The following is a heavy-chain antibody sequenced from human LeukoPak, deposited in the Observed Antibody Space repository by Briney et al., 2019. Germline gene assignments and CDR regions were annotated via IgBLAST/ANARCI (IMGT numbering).Heavy chain of an antibody. CDR3: ARDRGMMHDAFDI. CDR2: IDNGGKT. V-gene: IGHV3-66*01. CDR1: GFTVSSNY. Sequence: WGSLRLSCAASGFTVSSNYRSWVRQAPGKRLEGVSGIDNGGKTYYGDSVMDRFTITRDNAKISLYLQMNSLRAEDTAVYYCARDRGMMHDAFDIWAKGQWSPSLQ. D-gene: IGHD3-10*01. J-gene: IGHJ3*02.